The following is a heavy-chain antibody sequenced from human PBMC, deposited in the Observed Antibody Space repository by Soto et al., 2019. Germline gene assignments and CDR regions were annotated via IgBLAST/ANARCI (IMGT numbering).Heavy chain of an antibody. CDR1: GFTFSSDS. CDR3: ARYIPGVRYYGMDV. V-gene: IGHV3-48*01. D-gene: IGHD2-2*01. CDR2: ISGSSSTI. Sequence: GGSLRLSCAASGFTFSSDSMNWVRQAPGKGLEWVSHISGSSSTIYYADSVKGRFTISRDNAKSSLFLEMYSLRAEDTAVYYCARYIPGVRYYGMDVWGQGTTVTVSS. J-gene: IGHJ6*02.